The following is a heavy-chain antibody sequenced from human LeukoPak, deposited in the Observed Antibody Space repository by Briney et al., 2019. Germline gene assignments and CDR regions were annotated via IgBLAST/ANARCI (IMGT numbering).Heavy chain of an antibody. J-gene: IGHJ3*02. V-gene: IGHV4-4*07. CDR2: IYISGST. D-gene: IGHD6-6*01. CDR1: GGSISNYY. Sequence: SETLSLTCTVSGGSISNYYWTWIRQPAGKRLEWIGRIYISGSTNYSPSLKSRVTMSVDTPKNQFSLKLSSVTAADTAVYYCARGYGSSWGRPTFDIWGQGTVVTVSS. CDR3: ARGYGSSWGRPTFDI.